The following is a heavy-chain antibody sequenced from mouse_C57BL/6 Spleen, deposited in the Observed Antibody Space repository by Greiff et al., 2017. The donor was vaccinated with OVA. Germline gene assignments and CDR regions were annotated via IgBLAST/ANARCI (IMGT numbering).Heavy chain of an antibody. CDR2: INPGSGGT. V-gene: IGHV1-54*01. D-gene: IGHD2-3*01. Sequence: QVQLQQSGAELVRPGTSVKVSCKASGYAFTNYLIEWVKQRPGQGLEWIGVINPGSGGTNYNEKFKGKATLTADKSSRTAYMQLSSLTSEDSAVYFCARVYDYGYFDVWGTGTTVTVSS. CDR1: GYAFTNYL. J-gene: IGHJ1*03. CDR3: ARVYDYGYFDV.